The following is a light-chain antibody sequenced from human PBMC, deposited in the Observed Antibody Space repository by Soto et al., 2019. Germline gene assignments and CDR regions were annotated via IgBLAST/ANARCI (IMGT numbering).Light chain of an antibody. V-gene: IGLV1-40*01. J-gene: IGLJ1*01. Sequence: QSALTQPPSVSGAPGQRVTISCTGSSSNIGAGYDVHWYQHLPGTAPKLLIYGNSNRPSGVPDRFSGSKSGTSASLAITGLQAEDEADYYCQSYDSSLSGSYVFGTGTKLTVL. CDR3: QSYDSSLSGSYV. CDR1: SSNIGAGYD. CDR2: GNS.